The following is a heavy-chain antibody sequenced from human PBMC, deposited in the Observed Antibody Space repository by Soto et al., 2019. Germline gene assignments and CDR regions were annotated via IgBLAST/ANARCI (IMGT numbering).Heavy chain of an antibody. Sequence: QVQLQESGPGLVKPSQTLSLTCTVSGGSISSGGYYWSWIRQHPGKGLEWIGYIYYSGSTYYNPSLKSRVTISVDTSKNQFSLKLSSVTAADTAVYYCARDGYYYESSGYSRAEYFQHWGQGTLVTVSS. D-gene: IGHD3-22*01. J-gene: IGHJ1*01. CDR1: GGSISSGGYY. V-gene: IGHV4-31*03. CDR2: IYYSGST. CDR3: ARDGYYYESSGYSRAEYFQH.